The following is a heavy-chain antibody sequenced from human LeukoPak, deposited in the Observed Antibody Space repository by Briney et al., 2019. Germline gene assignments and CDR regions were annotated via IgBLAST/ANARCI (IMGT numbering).Heavy chain of an antibody. D-gene: IGHD3-9*01. Sequence: SETLSLTCTVSGGSIGSYYWSWIRQPPGKGLEWIGYIYYGGNTDHNPSLKSRVSISVDTSKNQVSLRLTSVTAADTAVFYCARGTISMDVWGRGTTVTISS. CDR3: ARGTISMDV. V-gene: IGHV4-59*01. CDR1: GGSIGSYY. CDR2: IYYGGNT. J-gene: IGHJ6*03.